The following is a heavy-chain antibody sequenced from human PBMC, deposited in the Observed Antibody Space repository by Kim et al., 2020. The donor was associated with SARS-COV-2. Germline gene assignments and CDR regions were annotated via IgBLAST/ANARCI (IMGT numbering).Heavy chain of an antibody. CDR2: IYYSGST. J-gene: IGHJ4*02. CDR3: ARGGWGSGWDQHY. Sequence: SETLSLTCTVSGGSISSSSYYWGWIRQPPGKGLEWIGSIYYSGSTYYNPSLKSRVTISVDTSKNQFSLKLSSVTAADTAVYYCARGGWGSGWDQHYLGQG. V-gene: IGHV4-39*07. D-gene: IGHD6-19*01. CDR1: GGSISSSSYY.